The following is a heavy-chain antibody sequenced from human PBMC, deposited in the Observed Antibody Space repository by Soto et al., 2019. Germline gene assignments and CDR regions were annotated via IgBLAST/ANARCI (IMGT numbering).Heavy chain of an antibody. CDR2: VSHDGRNT. CDR3: AKGGRQWLVTSAFNY. Sequence: VQLVESGGGVVQPGRSLRLSCAASGFTFSDYAMHWVRQAPGKGLEWVAVVSHDGRNTHYADSVKGRFTISRDSSKNTGPLEMTSLRAEDTAVYYCAKGGRQWLVTSAFNYWGQGALVTVSS. J-gene: IGHJ4*02. CDR1: GFTFSDYA. D-gene: IGHD6-19*01. V-gene: IGHV3-30*18.